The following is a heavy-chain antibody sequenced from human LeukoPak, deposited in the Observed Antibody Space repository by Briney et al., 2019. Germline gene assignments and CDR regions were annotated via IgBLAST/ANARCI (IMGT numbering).Heavy chain of an antibody. CDR2: ISYDGSNK. D-gene: IGHD2-2*01. J-gene: IGHJ4*02. Sequence: PAGSLRLSCAASGFTFSSYAMHWVRQAPGKGLEWMAVISYDGSNKYYADSVKGRFTISRDNSKNTLYLQMNSLRAEDTAVYYCARGVDGCSSTSCYGEIDYWGQGTLVTVSS. V-gene: IGHV3-30-3*01. CDR1: GFTFSSYA. CDR3: ARGVDGCSSTSCYGEIDY.